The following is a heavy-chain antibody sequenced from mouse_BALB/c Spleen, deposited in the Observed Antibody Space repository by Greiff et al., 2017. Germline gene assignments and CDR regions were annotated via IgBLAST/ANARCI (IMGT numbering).Heavy chain of an antibody. V-gene: IGHV1-14*01. CDR1: GYTFTSYV. J-gene: IGHJ2*01. D-gene: IGHD2-10*01. CDR2: INPYNDGT. Sequence: EVKLQESGPELVKPGASVKMSCKASGYTFTSYVMHWVKQKPGQGLEWIGYINPYNDGTKYNEKFKGKATLTSDKSSSTAYMELSSLTSEDSAVYYCARSYYGNYFDYWGQGTTLTVSS. CDR3: ARSYYGNYFDY.